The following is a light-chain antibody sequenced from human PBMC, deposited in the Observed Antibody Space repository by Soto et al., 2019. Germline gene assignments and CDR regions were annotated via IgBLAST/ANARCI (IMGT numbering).Light chain of an antibody. CDR1: QTISSF. V-gene: IGKV1-39*01. CDR2: AAS. Sequence: DIQMTQSSSSLSASVGDRVTITCRASQTISSFLNWYQQKPGKAPKLLIYAASNLRSGVPSRFSGSGSGTEFTLTISSLQPEDFATYYCQQSYSTPRTFGQGTKVEIK. J-gene: IGKJ1*01. CDR3: QQSYSTPRT.